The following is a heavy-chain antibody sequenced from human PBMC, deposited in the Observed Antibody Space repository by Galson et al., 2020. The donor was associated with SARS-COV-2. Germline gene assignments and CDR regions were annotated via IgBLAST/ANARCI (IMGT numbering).Heavy chain of an antibody. Sequence: SETLSLTCAVYGGSFSGYSWNWIRQPPGKGLEWIGGINHSGSTNYNPSLKSRVTISVDTSKNQFSLKLSSVTAADTAVYYCAREGARYSGYWNSAYYDVDVWGQGATVTVSS. J-gene: IGHJ6*02. CDR1: GGSFSGYS. V-gene: IGHV4-34*01. CDR2: INHSGST. CDR3: AREGARYSGYWNSAYYDVDV. D-gene: IGHD5-12*01.